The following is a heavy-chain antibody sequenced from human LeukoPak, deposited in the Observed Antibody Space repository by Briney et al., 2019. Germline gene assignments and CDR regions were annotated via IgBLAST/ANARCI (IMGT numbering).Heavy chain of an antibody. Sequence: KPSETLSLTCSVSGGSFSNYYWTWIRQPPGKGLEWIGYIYYSGSTNYNPSLKSRVTISVDTSKNQFSLKLSSVTAADTAVYYCARLWSSGYYYGHFDYWGQGTLVTVSS. D-gene: IGHD3-22*01. V-gene: IGHV4-59*08. J-gene: IGHJ4*02. CDR1: GGSFSNYY. CDR3: ARLWSSGYYYGHFDY. CDR2: IYYSGST.